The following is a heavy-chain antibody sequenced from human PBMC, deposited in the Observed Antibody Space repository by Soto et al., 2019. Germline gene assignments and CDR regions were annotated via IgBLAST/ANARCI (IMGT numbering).Heavy chain of an antibody. V-gene: IGHV4-34*01. D-gene: IGHD6-6*01. J-gene: IGHJ4*02. Sequence: SETLSLTCAVYGGSFSGYCWSWIRQPPGKGLEWIGEINHSGSTNYNPSLKSRVTISVDTSKNQFSLKLSSVTAADTAVYYCASGDREAAPLFDYWGQGTLITVSS. CDR2: INHSGST. CDR3: ASGDREAAPLFDY. CDR1: GGSFSGYC.